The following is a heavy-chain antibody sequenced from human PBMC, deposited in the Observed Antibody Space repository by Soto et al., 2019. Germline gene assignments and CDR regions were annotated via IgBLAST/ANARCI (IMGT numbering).Heavy chain of an antibody. CDR3: ARNPTKGVDYYYGMDV. CDR2: IYPGDSDT. V-gene: IGHV5-51*01. J-gene: IGHJ6*01. D-gene: IGHD2-8*01. Sequence: PGESPKISCKGSGYSFTSYWIGWVRQKPGKGLEWMGIIYPGDSDTRYSPSFQGQVTISADKSINNAYLQWSSLKASDTAMYYCARNPTKGVDYYYGMDVWGQGTTVTVSS. CDR1: GYSFTSYW.